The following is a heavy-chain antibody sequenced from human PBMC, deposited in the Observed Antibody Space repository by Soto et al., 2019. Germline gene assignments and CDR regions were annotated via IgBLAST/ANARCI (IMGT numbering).Heavy chain of an antibody. CDR1: GYTFTSYY. J-gene: IGHJ4*02. D-gene: IGHD3-9*01. Sequence: ASVKVSCKASGYTFTSYYMHWVRQAPGQGLEWMGIINPSGGSTSYAQKFQGRVTMTRDTSTSTVYMELSSLRAEDTAVYYCTKLLRYFDWSQGDYFDYWGQGTLVTVSS. CDR3: TKLLRYFDWSQGDYFDY. V-gene: IGHV1-46*01. CDR2: INPSGGST.